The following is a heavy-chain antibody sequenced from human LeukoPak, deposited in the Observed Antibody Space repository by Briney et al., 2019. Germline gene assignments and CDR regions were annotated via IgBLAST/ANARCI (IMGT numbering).Heavy chain of an antibody. D-gene: IGHD3-3*01. V-gene: IGHV3-23*01. CDR1: GFTFSSYA. CDR3: AKGHDFWSGYYNY. CDR2: ISGSGGST. J-gene: IGHJ4*02. Sequence: PGGSLRLSCAASGFTFSSYAMSWVRQAPGKGLEWVSAISGSGGSTYYADSVKGRFTTSRDNSKNTLYLQMNSLRAEDTAVYYCAKGHDFWSGYYNYWGQGTLVTVSS.